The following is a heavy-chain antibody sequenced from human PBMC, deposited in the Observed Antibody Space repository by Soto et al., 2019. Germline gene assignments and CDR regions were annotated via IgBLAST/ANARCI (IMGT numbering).Heavy chain of an antibody. V-gene: IGHV1-2*02. CDR2: FNPNTGAT. CDR1: GYTFTVSY. CDR3: AKEHRFCSGGSCAIDF. Sequence: QVPLVQSGAEMKKPGASVKVSCKASGYTFTVSYIHWMRQAPGQGFEWMGWFNPNTGATHYAQKFQGRVTMTRDTSISTAYMELSRLRSDDTAVYYCAKEHRFCSGGSCAIDFWGQGTLVTVSS. J-gene: IGHJ4*02. D-gene: IGHD2-15*01.